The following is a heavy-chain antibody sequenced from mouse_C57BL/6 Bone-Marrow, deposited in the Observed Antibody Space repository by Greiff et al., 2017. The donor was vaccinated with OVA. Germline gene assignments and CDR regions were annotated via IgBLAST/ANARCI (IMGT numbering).Heavy chain of an antibody. D-gene: IGHD2-5*01. Sequence: EVQLQQSGPVLVKPGASVKMSCKASGYTFTDYYMNWVKQSHGKSLVWIGVINPYNGGTSYTQKFKGKATLTVAKSSSTAYMELNSLTSEDSAVYYGASPYYSNQYYAMDYWGQGTSVTVSS. CDR2: INPYNGGT. CDR3: ASPYYSNQYYAMDY. V-gene: IGHV1-19*01. J-gene: IGHJ4*01. CDR1: GYTFTDYY.